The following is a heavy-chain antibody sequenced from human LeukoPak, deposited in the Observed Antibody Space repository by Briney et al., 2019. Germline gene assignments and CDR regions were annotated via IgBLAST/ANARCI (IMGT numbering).Heavy chain of an antibody. D-gene: IGHD4-17*01. CDR1: GFTFSSYA. V-gene: IGHV3-30*02. Sequence: GGSLRLSCTASGFTFSSYAMHWVRQAPDKGLEWVAFIRFDGSDKYYADSVKGRFTISRDNSKNTLYLQMNSLRADDTAVYYCAKDRYGDYVFDYWGRGTLVTVSS. CDR3: AKDRYGDYVFDY. CDR2: IRFDGSDK. J-gene: IGHJ4*02.